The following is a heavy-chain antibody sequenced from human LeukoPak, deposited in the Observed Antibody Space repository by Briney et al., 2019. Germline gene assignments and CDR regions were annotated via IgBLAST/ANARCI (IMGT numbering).Heavy chain of an antibody. CDR3: AKQSPTMIVVVITSYYFDY. Sequence: PGGSLTLSCAASGFTFSSYAMSWVRQAPGKGLEWVSAISGSGGSTYYADSVKGQFTISRDNSKNTLYLQMNSLRAEDTAIYYCAKQSPTMIVVVITSYYFDYWGQGTLVTVSS. J-gene: IGHJ4*02. D-gene: IGHD3-22*01. CDR2: ISGSGGST. V-gene: IGHV3-23*01. CDR1: GFTFSSYA.